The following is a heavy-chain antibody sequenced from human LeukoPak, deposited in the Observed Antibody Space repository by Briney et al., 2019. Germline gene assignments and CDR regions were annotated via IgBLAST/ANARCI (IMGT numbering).Heavy chain of an antibody. CDR1: GGSISSGSYY. J-gene: IGHJ4*02. D-gene: IGHD3-16*01. CDR2: VRYGGST. CDR3: ARDVTPATV. V-gene: IGHV4-61*01. Sequence: SETLSLTCTVSGGSISSGSYYWSWIRQPPGKGLEWIGYVRYGGSTNYNPSLKSRVTISVDTSKNQFSLKLSSVTAADTAVYYCARDVTPATVWGQGTLVAVS.